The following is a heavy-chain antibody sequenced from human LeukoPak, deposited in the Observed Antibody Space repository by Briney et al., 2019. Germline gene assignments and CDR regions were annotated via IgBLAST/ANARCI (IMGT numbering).Heavy chain of an antibody. V-gene: IGHV4-59*12. Sequence: SETLSLTCTVSGGAISSYYWSWIRQPPGKGLEWIGYIYYSGSTNYNPSLKSRVTISVDTSKNQFSLKLSSVTAADTAVYYCARDRRYSSSSVDYWGQGTLLTVSS. CDR3: ARDRRYSSSSVDY. D-gene: IGHD6-13*01. CDR2: IYYSGST. J-gene: IGHJ4*02. CDR1: GGAISSYY.